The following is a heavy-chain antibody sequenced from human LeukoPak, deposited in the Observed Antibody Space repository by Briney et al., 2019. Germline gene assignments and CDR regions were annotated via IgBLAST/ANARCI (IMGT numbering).Heavy chain of an antibody. Sequence: ASVKVSCKASGGTFSSYAISWVRQAPGQGLEWMGRIIPIFGTANYAQKFQGRVTITADKSTSTACMELSSLRSEDTAVYYCARDGYYYDSSGTPPDYWGQGTLVTVSS. J-gene: IGHJ4*02. CDR1: GGTFSSYA. CDR3: ARDGYYYDSSGTPPDY. CDR2: IIPIFGTA. V-gene: IGHV1-69*06. D-gene: IGHD3-22*01.